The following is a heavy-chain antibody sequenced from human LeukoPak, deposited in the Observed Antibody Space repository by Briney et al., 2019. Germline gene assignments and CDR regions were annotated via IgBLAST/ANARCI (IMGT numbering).Heavy chain of an antibody. CDR2: IYAGGST. Sequence: PGGSLRLSCAASGFTVSSSYMSWVRQAPGKGLEWVSVIYAGGSTYYADSVKGRFTISRHNSNNTLYLQMNSLRPEDTAVYYCARVGSIVVDVWGQGTTVTVSS. CDR1: GFTVSSSY. D-gene: IGHD2-15*01. CDR3: ARVGSIVVDV. J-gene: IGHJ6*02. V-gene: IGHV3-53*04.